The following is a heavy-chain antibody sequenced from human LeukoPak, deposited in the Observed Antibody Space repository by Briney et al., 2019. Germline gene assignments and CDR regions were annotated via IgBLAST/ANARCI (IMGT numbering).Heavy chain of an antibody. J-gene: IGHJ4*02. CDR1: GFTFDDYA. V-gene: IGHV3-43D*03. D-gene: IGHD3-10*01. CDR3: AKDREAYYYGSGSSYGIDY. Sequence: GGSLRLSCAASGFTFDDYAMHWVRQAPGKGLEWVSLISWDGGSTYYADSVKGRFTISRDNSKNSLYLQMNSLRAEDTALYYCAKDREAYYYGSGSSYGIDYWGQGTLVTVSS. CDR2: ISWDGGST.